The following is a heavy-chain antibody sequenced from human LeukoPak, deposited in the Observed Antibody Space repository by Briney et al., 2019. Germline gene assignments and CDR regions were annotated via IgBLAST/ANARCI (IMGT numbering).Heavy chain of an antibody. CDR3: ARGPRRAVAGT. CDR1: GGSISSSGYY. D-gene: IGHD6-19*01. V-gene: IGHV4-39*01. CDR2: VDYTGIT. Sequence: SETLSLTCTVSGGSISSSGYYWGWIRQPPGKGLEWIGSVDYTGITSHSPSLKSRVTISVDTSKNQFSLKVSSVSAADTGVYYCARGPRRAVAGTWGQGTLVTVSS. J-gene: IGHJ4*02.